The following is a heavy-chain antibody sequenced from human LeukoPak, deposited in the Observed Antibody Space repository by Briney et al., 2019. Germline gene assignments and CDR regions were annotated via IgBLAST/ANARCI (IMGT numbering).Heavy chain of an antibody. D-gene: IGHD6-19*01. V-gene: IGHV4-39*01. CDR1: GGSISSSSYY. Sequence: PSETLSLTCTVSGGSISSSSYYWGWIRQPPGKGLEWIGSIYYSGSTYYNPSLKSRVTISVDTSKNQFSLKLSSVTAADTAVYYCARLVAVAGEDYWGQRTLVTVSS. CDR2: IYYSGST. J-gene: IGHJ4*02. CDR3: ARLVAVAGEDY.